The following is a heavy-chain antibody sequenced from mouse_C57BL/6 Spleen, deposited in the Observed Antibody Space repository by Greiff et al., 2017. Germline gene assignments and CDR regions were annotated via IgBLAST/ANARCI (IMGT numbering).Heavy chain of an antibody. Sequence: QVQLQQPGAELVKPGASVKLSCKASGYTFTSYWMPWVKQRPGRGLEWIGRIDPNSGGTKYNEKFKSQATLTVDKPSSTAYMQLSSLTSEDSAVYYCARGETMVTTGAMDYWGQGTSVTVSS. D-gene: IGHD2-2*01. CDR1: GYTFTSYW. CDR2: IDPNSGGT. V-gene: IGHV1-72*01. J-gene: IGHJ4*01. CDR3: ARGETMVTTGAMDY.